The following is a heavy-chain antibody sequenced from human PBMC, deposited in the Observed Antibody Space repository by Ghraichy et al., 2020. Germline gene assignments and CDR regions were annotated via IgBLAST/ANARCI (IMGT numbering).Heavy chain of an antibody. J-gene: IGHJ3*02. D-gene: IGHD5-24*01. V-gene: IGHV4-31*03. CDR3: AREDRYGTSPRYAFDI. CDR1: GGSVTTPGYY. CDR2: MYVTGDT. Sequence: SLNISCTVSGGSVTTPGYYWAWVRQQPEKGLEWIGYMYVTGDTYYSPSFRSRATISFDTSQNHFSLEMKSVTAADTATYYCAREDRYGTSPRYAFDIWGQGTTVTVAS.